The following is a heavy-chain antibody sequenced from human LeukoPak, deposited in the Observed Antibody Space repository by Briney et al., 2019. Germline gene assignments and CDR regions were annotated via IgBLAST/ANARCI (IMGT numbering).Heavy chain of an antibody. CDR2: INSDGSST. D-gene: IGHD2-2*01. CDR1: GFTFSSFA. CDR3: ARIPYCSSTNCYPSDY. J-gene: IGHJ4*02. Sequence: GGSLRLSCAASGFTFSSFAMSWVRQAPGKGLVWVSRINSDGSSTSYADSVKGRFTISRDNAKNTLYLQMNSLGAEDTAVYYCARIPYCSSTNCYPSDYWGQGTLVTVSS. V-gene: IGHV3-74*01.